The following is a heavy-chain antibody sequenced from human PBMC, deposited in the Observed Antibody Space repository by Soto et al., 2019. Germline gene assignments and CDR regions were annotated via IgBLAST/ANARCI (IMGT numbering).Heavy chain of an antibody. V-gene: IGHV4-30-2*01. D-gene: IGHD2-2*01. CDR3: AREYLYYFDY. J-gene: IGHJ4*02. Sequence: SATLSLTCALSGGSISSGGYSWSWIRQPPEKGLEWIGYIYHSGSTYYNPSLKSRVTISVDRSKNQFSLKLSSVTAADTAVYYCAREYLYYFDYWGQGTLVTVSS. CDR2: IYHSGST. CDR1: GGSISSGGYS.